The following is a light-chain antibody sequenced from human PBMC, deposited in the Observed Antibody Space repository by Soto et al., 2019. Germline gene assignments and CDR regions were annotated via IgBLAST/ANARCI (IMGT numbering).Light chain of an antibody. CDR3: QQYSSYSRT. Sequence: DIQMTQSPSTLSASVGDRVIITCRASQTISTWLAWYQHKPGTAPKLLIYKASSLEAGVPSRFSGSGSGTESTLTISTLQPDDFATYYCQQYSSYSRTFGQGTKVETK. CDR2: KAS. J-gene: IGKJ2*02. V-gene: IGKV1-5*03. CDR1: QTISTW.